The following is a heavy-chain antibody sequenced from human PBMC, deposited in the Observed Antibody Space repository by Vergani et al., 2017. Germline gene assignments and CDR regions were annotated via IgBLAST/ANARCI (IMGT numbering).Heavy chain of an antibody. J-gene: IGHJ4*02. D-gene: IGHD1-1*01. CDR3: ARHTTYTDS. CDR1: EYSFGNYW. V-gene: IGHV5-51*01. CDR2: IYPADSDT. Sequence: EVELVHSGPDMRKPGESLKISCKGSEYSFGNYWIGWVRQMPGKGLEWMGIIYPADSDTRYSPSFQGQVTISADKSISTAFLQWDRLKASDTALYYCARHTTYTDSWGQGTLVTVSS.